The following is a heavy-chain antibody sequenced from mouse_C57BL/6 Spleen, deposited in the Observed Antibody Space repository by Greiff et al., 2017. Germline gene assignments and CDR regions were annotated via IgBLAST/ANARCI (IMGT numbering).Heavy chain of an antibody. CDR3: TGGTTVVGGDY. Sequence: EVQLVESGGGLVQPGGSMKLSCVASGFTFSNYWMNWVRQSPEKGLEWVAQIRLKSDNYATHYAESVKGRFTISRDDSKSSVYLQMNNLRAEDTGIYYCTGGTTVVGGDYWGQGTTLTVSS. CDR1: GFTFSNYW. V-gene: IGHV6-3*01. J-gene: IGHJ2*01. D-gene: IGHD1-1*01. CDR2: IRLKSDNYAT.